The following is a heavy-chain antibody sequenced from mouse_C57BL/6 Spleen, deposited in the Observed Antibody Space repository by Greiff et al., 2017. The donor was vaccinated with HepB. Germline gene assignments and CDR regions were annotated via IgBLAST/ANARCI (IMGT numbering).Heavy chain of an antibody. CDR3: ARDGASNCFAY. D-gene: IGHD2-5*01. V-gene: IGHV5-4*01. CDR2: ISDGGSYT. J-gene: IGHJ3*01. CDR1: GFTFSSYA. Sequence: EVMLVESGGGLVKPGGSLKLSCAASGFTFSSYAMSWVRQTPEKRLEWVATISDGGSYTYYPDNVKGRFTISRDNAKNNLYLQMSHLKSEDTAMYYGARDGASNCFAYWGQGTLVTVSA.